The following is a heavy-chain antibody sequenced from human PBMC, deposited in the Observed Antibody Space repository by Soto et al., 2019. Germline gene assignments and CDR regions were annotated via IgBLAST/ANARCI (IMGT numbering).Heavy chain of an antibody. D-gene: IGHD3-10*01. CDR1: GFTFSSYA. Sequence: GSLRLSCATSGFTFSSYAMHWVRQAPGQGLEGGAGISYDGSNKYYADSVKGRFTISRDNSKNTLYLQMNSLRAEDTAVYYCARDRFITMVRGVIVFDYWGQGTLVTVSS. CDR3: ARDRFITMVRGVIVFDY. CDR2: ISYDGSNK. V-gene: IGHV3-30*04. J-gene: IGHJ4*02.